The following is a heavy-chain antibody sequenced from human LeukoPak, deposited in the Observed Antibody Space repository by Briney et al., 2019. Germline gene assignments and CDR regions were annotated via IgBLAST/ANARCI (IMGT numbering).Heavy chain of an antibody. V-gene: IGHV1-46*01. CDR1: GYTFTSYY. D-gene: IGHD3-10*01. CDR2: INPSGGST. J-gene: IGHJ4*02. CDR3: ARKGLWFGELDY. Sequence: GASVKVSCKASGYTFTSYYMHWVRQAPGQGLEWXXIINPSGGSTSYAQKFQGRVTMTRDTSTSTVYMELSSLRSEDTAVYYCARKGLWFGELDYWGQGTLVTVSS.